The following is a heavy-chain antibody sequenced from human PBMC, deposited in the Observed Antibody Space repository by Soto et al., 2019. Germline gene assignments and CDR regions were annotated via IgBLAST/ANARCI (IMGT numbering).Heavy chain of an antibody. CDR2: ISAYNGNT. CDR1: GYTFTSYG. Sequence: GASVKVSCKASGYTFTSYGISWVRQAPGQGLEWMGWISAYNGNTGYAQKFQGRVTMTRNTSIRTAYIDLSSLSSDDTAVYYCARVMLGGHSDYWGQGTLVTVSS. J-gene: IGHJ4*02. CDR3: ARVMLGGHSDY. D-gene: IGHD2-15*01. V-gene: IGHV1-18*01.